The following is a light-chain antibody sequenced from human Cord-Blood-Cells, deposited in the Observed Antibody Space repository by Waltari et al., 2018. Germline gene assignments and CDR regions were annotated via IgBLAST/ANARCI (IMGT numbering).Light chain of an antibody. Sequence: DIQMPQSPSSLSASVGDRVTITCRASQSISSYLNWYQQKPGKAPKLLIYAASSLQSGVPSRFSGSGSGTDFTLTISSLQPEDCATYYGQQSYSTPLTFGGGTKVAIK. V-gene: IGKV1-39*01. CDR2: AAS. CDR3: QQSYSTPLT. CDR1: QSISSY. J-gene: IGKJ4*02.